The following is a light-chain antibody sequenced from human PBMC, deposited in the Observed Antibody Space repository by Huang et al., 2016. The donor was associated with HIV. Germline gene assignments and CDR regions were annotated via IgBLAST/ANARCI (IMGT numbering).Light chain of an antibody. V-gene: IGKV3-11*01. J-gene: IGKJ4*01. Sequence: IVLTQSPATLSLSPGERATLSCRASQSLNKFLAWYQQKPGQAPRLLIHNATDRATGVPARFSGGGSGTDFTLTITDLKAEDFAIYYCQQRSSSLTFGGGTKVEIK. CDR3: QQRSSSLT. CDR2: NAT. CDR1: QSLNKF.